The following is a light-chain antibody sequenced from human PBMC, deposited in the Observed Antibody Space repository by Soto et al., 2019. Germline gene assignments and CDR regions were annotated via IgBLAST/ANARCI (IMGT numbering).Light chain of an antibody. Sequence: QFALTQPASVSGSPGQSITISCTGTSSDVGNYNLVSWYQQHPGKAPKLMIYEGSKRPSGVSNRFSGSKSDNTASLTISGLQAEDEAHYYCCSYARGSTYVFGTGTKVTVL. J-gene: IGLJ1*01. CDR1: SSDVGNYNL. CDR3: CSYARGSTYV. V-gene: IGLV2-23*01. CDR2: EGS.